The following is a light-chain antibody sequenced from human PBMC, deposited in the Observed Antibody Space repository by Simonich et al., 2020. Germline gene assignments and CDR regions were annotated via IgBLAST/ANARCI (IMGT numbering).Light chain of an antibody. J-gene: IGKJ1*01. CDR2: WAS. V-gene: IGKV4-1*01. CDR1: QSVLYSSNNKNY. CDR3: QQYYSTPWT. Sequence: DIVMTQSQDSLAVSLGERATINCKSSQSVLYSSNNKNYLDWYQQKPGQPPKLLIYWASTLESGVPDRFSGSGSGTDFTLTISSLQAEDVAVYYCQQYYSTPWTFGQGTKVEIK.